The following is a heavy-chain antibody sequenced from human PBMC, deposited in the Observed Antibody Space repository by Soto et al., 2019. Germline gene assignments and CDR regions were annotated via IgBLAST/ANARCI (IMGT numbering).Heavy chain of an antibody. D-gene: IGHD6-13*01. V-gene: IGHV1-18*01. J-gene: IGHJ5*02. CDR1: RYTITSYG. CDR2: ISAYNGNT. CDR3: ARELYSSSWFDP. Sequence: ASVKVCCKASRYTITSYGMRWVRQAPGQGLEWMGWISAYNGNTNYAQKLQGRVTMTTDTSTSTAYMELRSLRSDDTAVYYCARELYSSSWFDPWGQGTLVTVSS.